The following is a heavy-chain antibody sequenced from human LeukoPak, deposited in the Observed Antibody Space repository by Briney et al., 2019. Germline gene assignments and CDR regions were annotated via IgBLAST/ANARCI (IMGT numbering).Heavy chain of an antibody. CDR1: GYTFTAYS. Sequence: ASVKVSCKASGYTFTAYSMHWVRQAPGQGLEWMGWINPNSGGTNYAQKFQGRVTMTRDTSITTAYMELSRLRSDDTAVYYCARGDYGSGLDYWGQGTLVTVSS. V-gene: IGHV1-2*02. D-gene: IGHD3-10*01. CDR3: ARGDYGSGLDY. J-gene: IGHJ4*02. CDR2: INPNSGGT.